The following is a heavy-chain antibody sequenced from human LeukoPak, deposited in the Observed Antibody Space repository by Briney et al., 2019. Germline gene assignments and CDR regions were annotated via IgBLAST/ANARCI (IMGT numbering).Heavy chain of an antibody. J-gene: IGHJ3*02. CDR1: GYSISSGYY. D-gene: IGHD5-18*01. CDR3: ARGTPPGRYSYGDNDAFDI. Sequence: SETLSLTCAVSGYSISSGYYWGWIRQPPGKGLEWIGSIYHSGSTYYNPSLKSRVTISVDTSKNQFSLKLSSVTAADTAVYYCARGTPPGRYSYGDNDAFDIWGQGTMVTVSS. CDR2: IYHSGST. V-gene: IGHV4-38-2*01.